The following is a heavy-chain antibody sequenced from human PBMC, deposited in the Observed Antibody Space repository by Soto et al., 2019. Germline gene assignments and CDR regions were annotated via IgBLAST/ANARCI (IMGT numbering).Heavy chain of an antibody. CDR3: AREHDFWSGYSFDF. V-gene: IGHV1-3*01. CDR2: INAGNGNT. Sequence: ASVKASCKASGYTFTSYGISWVRQAPGQRLEWMGWINAGNGNTKYSQKFQGRVTITRDTSAGTAYMELSSLRSEDTALYYCAREHDFWSGYSFDFWGQGTQVTVSS. CDR1: GYTFTSYG. D-gene: IGHD3-3*01. J-gene: IGHJ4*02.